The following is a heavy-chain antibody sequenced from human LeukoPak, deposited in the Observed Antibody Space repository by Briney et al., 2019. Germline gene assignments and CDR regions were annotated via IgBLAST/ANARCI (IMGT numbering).Heavy chain of an antibody. CDR3: AREGADSSSWSKGPTDWFDP. CDR1: GGTFSSYA. Sequence: GASVKVSCKASGGTFSSYAISWVRQAPGQGLEWMGGIIPIFGTANYAQKFQGRVTITADESTSTAYMELSSLRSEDTAVYYCAREGADSSSWSKGPTDWFDPWGQGTLVTVSS. CDR2: IIPIFGTA. V-gene: IGHV1-69*01. J-gene: IGHJ5*02. D-gene: IGHD6-13*01.